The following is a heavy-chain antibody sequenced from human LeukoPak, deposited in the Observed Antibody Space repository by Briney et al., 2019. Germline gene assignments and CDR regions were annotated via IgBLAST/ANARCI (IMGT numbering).Heavy chain of an antibody. J-gene: IGHJ6*02. D-gene: IGHD1-14*01. Sequence: SETLSLTCTVSGDSINSLDLWSWVRQPPGKGLEWIGYIYYSGSTYYNPSLKSRVTISVDRSKNQFSLKLSSVTAADTAVYYCARDSESYGMDVWGQGTTVTVSS. CDR2: IYYSGST. V-gene: IGHV4-4*02. CDR1: GDSINSLDL. CDR3: ARDSESYGMDV.